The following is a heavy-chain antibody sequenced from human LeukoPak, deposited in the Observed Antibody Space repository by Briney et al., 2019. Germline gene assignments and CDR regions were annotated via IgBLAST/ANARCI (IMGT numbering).Heavy chain of an antibody. J-gene: IGHJ6*02. CDR2: INAGNGDT. V-gene: IGHV1-3*01. CDR1: GYTFSSYA. Sequence: ASVKVSCKGSGYTFSSYAMHWVRQAPGQRLEWMGWINAGNGDTKYSQKFQGRITITRDTSATTAYMELSSLRSEDKAVYYCARGTGCTGGSCSYYGMVVWGQGTTVTVSS. CDR3: ARGTGCTGGSCSYYGMVV. D-gene: IGHD2-15*01.